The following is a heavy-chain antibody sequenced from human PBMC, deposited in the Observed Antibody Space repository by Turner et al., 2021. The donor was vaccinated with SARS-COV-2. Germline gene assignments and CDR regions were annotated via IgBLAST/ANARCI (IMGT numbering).Heavy chain of an antibody. V-gene: IGHV1-69*13. CDR1: GYTLTEVS. CDR3: ASMDYSGDAGHDFDI. D-gene: IGHD4-4*01. Sequence: AQLVQSGAEVKKPGASVKVSCKVSGYTLTEVSMHWVRQAPGQGLEWMGGIITMYDTTTYAQRFRGRVTITADESTGTAYMELTRLISGDTAIYFCASMDYSGDAGHDFDIWAQGTWVTVSS. CDR2: IITMYDTT. J-gene: IGHJ3*02.